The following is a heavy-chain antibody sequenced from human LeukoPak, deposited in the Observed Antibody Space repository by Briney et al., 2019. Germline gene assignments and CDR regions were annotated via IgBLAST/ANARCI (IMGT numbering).Heavy chain of an antibody. CDR2: IIPIFGTA. Sequence: ASVKVSCKASGGTFSSYAISWVRQAPGQGLEWMGGIIPIFGTANYAQKFQGRVTITADESTSTAYMELSSLRSEDTAVYYCARGGRKIVVVPAPRPFDYWGQGTLVTVSS. V-gene: IGHV1-69*13. CDR3: ARGGRKIVVVPAPRPFDY. D-gene: IGHD2-2*01. J-gene: IGHJ4*02. CDR1: GGTFSSYA.